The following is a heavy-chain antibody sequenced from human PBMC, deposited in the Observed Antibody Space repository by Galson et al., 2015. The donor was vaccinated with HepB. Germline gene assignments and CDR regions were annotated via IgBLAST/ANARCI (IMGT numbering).Heavy chain of an antibody. CDR2: INPNSGGT. CDR1: GYTFTGYY. CDR3: ARDGIVGAGDAFDI. V-gene: IGHV1-2*06. D-gene: IGHD1-26*01. J-gene: IGHJ3*02. Sequence: SCKASGYTFTGYYMHWVRQAPGQGLEWMGRINPNSGGTNYAQKFQGRVTMTRDTSISTAYMELSRLRSDDTAVYYCARDGIVGAGDAFDIWGQGTMVTVS.